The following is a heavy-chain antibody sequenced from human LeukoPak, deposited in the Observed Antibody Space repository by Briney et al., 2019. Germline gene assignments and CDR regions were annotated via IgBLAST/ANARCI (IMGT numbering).Heavy chain of an antibody. Sequence: GASVEVSCKASGGTFSSYAISWVRQAPGQGLEWMGGIIPIFGTANYAQKFQGRVTITADESTSTAYMELSSLRSEDTAVYYCARHSYCSGGSCYRGWFDPWGQGTLVTVSS. J-gene: IGHJ5*02. D-gene: IGHD2-15*01. CDR3: ARHSYCSGGSCYRGWFDP. V-gene: IGHV1-69*13. CDR1: GGTFSSYA. CDR2: IIPIFGTA.